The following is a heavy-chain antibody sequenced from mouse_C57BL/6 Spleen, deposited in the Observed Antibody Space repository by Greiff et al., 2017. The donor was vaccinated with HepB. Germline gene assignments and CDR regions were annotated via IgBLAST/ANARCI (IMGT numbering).Heavy chain of an antibody. CDR2: ISDGGSYT. V-gene: IGHV5-4*03. J-gene: IGHJ3*01. D-gene: IGHD2-1*01. Sequence: DVKLQESGGGLVKPGGSLKLSCAASGFTFSSYAMSWVRQTPEKRLEWVATISDGGSYTYYPDNVKGRFTISRDNAKNNLYLQMSHLKSEDTAMYYCARKGNSFAYWGQGTLVTVSA. CDR3: ARKGNSFAY. CDR1: GFTFSSYA.